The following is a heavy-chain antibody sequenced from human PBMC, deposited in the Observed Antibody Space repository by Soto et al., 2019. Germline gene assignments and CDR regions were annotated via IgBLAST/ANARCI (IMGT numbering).Heavy chain of an antibody. CDR1: GFPFGDYA. D-gene: IGHD3-10*01. V-gene: IGHV3-49*03. CDR2: VRSKAYGGTT. Sequence: GGSLRLSCTASGFPFGDYAMSWFRQAPGKGLEWVGFVRSKAYGGTTEYAASVKGRFTISRDDSKSIAYLQMNSLKTEDTAVYYCTSQTGDYYGSGSLDYYYGMDAWGQGTTVTVSS. CDR3: TSQTGDYYGSGSLDYYYGMDA. J-gene: IGHJ6*02.